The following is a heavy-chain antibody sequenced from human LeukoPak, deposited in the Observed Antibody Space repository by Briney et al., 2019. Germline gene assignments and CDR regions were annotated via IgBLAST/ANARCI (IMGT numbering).Heavy chain of an antibody. CDR2: INHSGST. D-gene: IGHD3-10*01. V-gene: IGHV4-34*01. Sequence: PGGSLRLSCAASGFTFSNAYMNWVRQAPGKGLEWIGEINHSGSTNYNPSLKSRVTISVDTSKNQFSLKLSSVTAADTAVYYCARGVGDTMVRGVIRREFDYWGQGTLVTVSS. J-gene: IGHJ4*02. CDR1: GFTFSNAY. CDR3: ARGVGDTMVRGVIRREFDY.